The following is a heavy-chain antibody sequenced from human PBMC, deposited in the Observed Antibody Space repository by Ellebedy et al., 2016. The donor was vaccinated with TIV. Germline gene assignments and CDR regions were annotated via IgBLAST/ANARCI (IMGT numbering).Heavy chain of an antibody. CDR2: IYYSGST. CDR3: ARITSSGYHFVGYFDY. D-gene: IGHD3-22*01. Sequence: MPSETLSLTCTVSGGSIRSSSYYWGWIRQPPGKGLEWIGSIYYSGSTYYNPSLESRVTISGDTSRNQFSLKVTSVTAADTAVYYCARITSSGYHFVGYFDYWGQGTLVTVSS. V-gene: IGHV4-39*01. CDR1: GGSIRSSSYY. J-gene: IGHJ4*02.